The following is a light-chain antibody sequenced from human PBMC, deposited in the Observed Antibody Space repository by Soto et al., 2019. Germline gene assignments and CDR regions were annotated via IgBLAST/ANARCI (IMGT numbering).Light chain of an antibody. CDR1: VLAKKY. CDR3: YSATDNNLV. J-gene: IGLJ2*01. Sequence: SYELTQPSSVSVSPGQTARITCSGDVLAKKYARWFQQKPGQAPVLVIYKDSERPPGIPERLSGSSSGTTVTLTISGAQVEDEADYYCYSATDNNLVFGGGTKLTVL. V-gene: IGLV3-27*01. CDR2: KDS.